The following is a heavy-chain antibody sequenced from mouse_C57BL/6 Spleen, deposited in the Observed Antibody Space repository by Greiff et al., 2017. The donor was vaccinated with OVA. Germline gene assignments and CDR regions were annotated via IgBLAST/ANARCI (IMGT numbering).Heavy chain of an antibody. V-gene: IGHV6-6*01. CDR3: TRGYYGSAWFAY. Sequence: EVQRVESGGGLVQPGGSMKLSCAASGFTFSDSWMDWVRQSPEKGLEWVAEIRNKANNHATYYAESVKGRFTISRDDSKSSVYLQMNSLRAEDTGIYYCTRGYYGSAWFAYWGQVPLVTVSA. CDR1: GFTFSDSW. J-gene: IGHJ3*01. CDR2: IRNKANNHAT. D-gene: IGHD1-1*02.